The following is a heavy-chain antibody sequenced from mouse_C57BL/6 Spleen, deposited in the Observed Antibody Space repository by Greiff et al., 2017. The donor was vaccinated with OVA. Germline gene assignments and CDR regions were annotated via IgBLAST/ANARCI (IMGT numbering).Heavy chain of an antibody. V-gene: IGHV1-19*01. CDR1: GYTFTDYY. CDR2: INPYNGGT. CDR3: ARGGTTVVAPYYFDY. J-gene: IGHJ2*01. Sequence: EVQLQQSGPVLVKPGASVKMSCKASGYTFTDYYMNWVKQSPGKSLEWIGVINPYNGGTSYNQKFKGTATLTVDKSSSTAYMELNSLTSEDSAVYYSARGGTTVVAPYYFDYWGQGTTLTVSS. D-gene: IGHD1-1*01.